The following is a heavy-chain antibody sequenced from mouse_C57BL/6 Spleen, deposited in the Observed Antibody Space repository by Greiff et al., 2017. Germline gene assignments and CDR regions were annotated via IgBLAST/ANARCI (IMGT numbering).Heavy chain of an antibody. J-gene: IGHJ3*01. CDR2: IDPSDSYT. CDR3: ARSYDYDEGWFAY. CDR1: GYTFTSYW. V-gene: IGHV1-69*01. Sequence: QVQLQQPGAELVMPGASVKLSCKASGYTFTSYWMHWVKQRPGQGLEWIGEIDPSDSYTNYNQKFKGKSPLTVDKSSSTAYMQLSSLTSEDSAVYYCARSYDYDEGWFAYWGQGTLVTVSA. D-gene: IGHD2-4*01.